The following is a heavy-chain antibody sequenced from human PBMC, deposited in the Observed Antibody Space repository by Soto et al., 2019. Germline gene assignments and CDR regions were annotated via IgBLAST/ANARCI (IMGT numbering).Heavy chain of an antibody. Sequence: QGQLVQSGAEVKKPGASVKVSCKASGYTFNKYSISWVRQAPGHVLEWMGWISASNGNTDFAQKFQGRVTMAIDTSTSTAYMELRSLRSDDTAVFYCTRGHGDFAGDFDYWGQGTLVTVSS. CDR1: GYTFNKYS. V-gene: IGHV1-18*04. CDR2: ISASNGNT. J-gene: IGHJ4*02. CDR3: TRGHGDFAGDFDY. D-gene: IGHD4-17*01.